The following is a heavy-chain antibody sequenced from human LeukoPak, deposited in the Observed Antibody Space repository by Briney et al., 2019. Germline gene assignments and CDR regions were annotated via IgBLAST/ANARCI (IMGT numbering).Heavy chain of an antibody. V-gene: IGHV3-23*01. D-gene: IGHD6-13*01. CDR1: GFTFSSYA. J-gene: IGHJ6*02. CDR3: AKEVSSSWYGHYYGMDV. Sequence: GGSLRLSCAASGFTFSSYAMSWVRQAPGKGLEWVSAISGSGGSTYYADSVKGRFTISRDNSKNTLYLQMNGLRAEDTAVYYCAKEVSSSWYGHYYGMDVWGQGTTVTVSS. CDR2: ISGSGGST.